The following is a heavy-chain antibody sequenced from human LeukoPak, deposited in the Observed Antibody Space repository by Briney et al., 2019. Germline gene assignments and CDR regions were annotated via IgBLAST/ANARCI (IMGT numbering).Heavy chain of an antibody. CDR2: INAGNGNT. CDR3: ARSWNYYDSSGYYPVFDY. V-gene: IGHV1-3*01. J-gene: IGHJ4*02. Sequence: ASVKVSCKASGYTFTSYAMHWVRQAPGQRLEWMGWINAGNGNTKYSQKFQGRVTITRDTSASTAYMELSSLRSEDTAVYYCARSWNYYDSSGYYPVFDYWGQGTLVTVSS. CDR1: GYTFTSYA. D-gene: IGHD3-22*01.